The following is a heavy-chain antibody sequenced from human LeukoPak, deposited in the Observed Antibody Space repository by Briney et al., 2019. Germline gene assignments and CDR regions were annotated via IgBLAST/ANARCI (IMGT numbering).Heavy chain of an antibody. V-gene: IGHV1-69*04. J-gene: IGHJ3*02. CDR2: IIPILGIA. D-gene: IGHD6-25*01. CDR1: GGTFSSYA. CDR3: AREVSPARVDI. Sequence: GASVKVSCKASGGTFSSYAISWVRQAPGQGLEWMGRIIPILGIANYAQKFQGRVTITTDESTSTAYMELSSLRSEDTAVYYCAREVSPARVDIWGQGTMVTVSS.